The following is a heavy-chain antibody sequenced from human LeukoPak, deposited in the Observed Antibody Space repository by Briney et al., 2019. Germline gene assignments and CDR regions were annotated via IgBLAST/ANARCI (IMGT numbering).Heavy chain of an antibody. J-gene: IGHJ4*02. V-gene: IGHV3-7*01. D-gene: IGHD2-8*02. CDR3: ASEVFPGGLLNTAFDH. CDR2: INEGGSRE. CDR1: GCTFSRYW. Sequence: GGALRLSCVGSGCTFSRYWRTWVRQAPGKGVEGVANINEGGSREWYVDSLNGRFTISREIANNSLYLQMTRLRVEDTAVYYCASEVFPGGLLNTAFDHWGQGALVTVSS.